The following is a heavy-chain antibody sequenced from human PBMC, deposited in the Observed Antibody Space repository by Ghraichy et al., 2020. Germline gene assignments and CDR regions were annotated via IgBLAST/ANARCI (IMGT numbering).Heavy chain of an antibody. J-gene: IGHJ3*02. D-gene: IGHD3-22*01. V-gene: IGHV3-23*01. CDR1: GFTFSSYA. Sequence: GGSLRLSCAASGFTFSSYAMSWVRQAPGKGLEWVSAISGSGGSTYYADSVKGRFTISRDNSKNTLYLQMNSLRAEDTAVYYCAKFRGIMIVVVSIDAFDIWGQGTMVTVSS. CDR3: AKFRGIMIVVVSIDAFDI. CDR2: ISGSGGST.